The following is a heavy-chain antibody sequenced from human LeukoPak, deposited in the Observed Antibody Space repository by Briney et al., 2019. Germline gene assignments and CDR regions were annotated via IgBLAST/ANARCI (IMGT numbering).Heavy chain of an antibody. J-gene: IGHJ4*02. Sequence: GGSLRLSCAASGFTFSSYAMSWVRQAPGKGLEWVSAISGSGGSTYYADSVKGRFTISRDNPKNTLYLQMNSLRAEDTAVYYCAKVPCRSGGSCYSLLFDYWGQGTLVTVSS. D-gene: IGHD2-15*01. CDR3: AKVPCRSGGSCYSLLFDY. V-gene: IGHV3-23*01. CDR2: ISGSGGST. CDR1: GFTFSSYA.